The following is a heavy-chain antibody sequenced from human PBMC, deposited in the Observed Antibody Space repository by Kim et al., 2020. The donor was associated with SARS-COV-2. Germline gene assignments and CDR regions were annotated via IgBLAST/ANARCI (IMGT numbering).Heavy chain of an antibody. J-gene: IGHJ2*01. Sequence: VKVSCKASGYTFTSYYMHWVRQAPGQGLEWMGIINPSGGSTSYAQKFQGRVTMTRDTSTSTVYMELSSLRSEDTAVYYCARELPLRGSDYGDYYWYFDLWGRGTLVTVSS. CDR1: GYTFTSYY. D-gene: IGHD4-17*01. CDR2: INPSGGST. V-gene: IGHV1-46*01. CDR3: ARELPLRGSDYGDYYWYFDL.